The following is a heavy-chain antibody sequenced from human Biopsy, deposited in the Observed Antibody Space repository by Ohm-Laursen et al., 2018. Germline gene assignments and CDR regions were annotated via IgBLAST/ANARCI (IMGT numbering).Heavy chain of an antibody. V-gene: IGHV1-18*01. J-gene: IGHJ4*03. CDR2: ISPYFGNT. CDR3: VREGLDCAGGTCYSGPLDL. CDR1: GYSFTSYG. D-gene: IGHD2-15*01. Sequence: ASVKVSCKASGYSFTSYGMNWVRQAPGQGLEWLGWISPYFGNTNYTQKLQARVTLSTETSTDTAYMELRSLRYDDTAIYYCVREGLDCAGGTCYSGPLDLWGQGTLITVSS.